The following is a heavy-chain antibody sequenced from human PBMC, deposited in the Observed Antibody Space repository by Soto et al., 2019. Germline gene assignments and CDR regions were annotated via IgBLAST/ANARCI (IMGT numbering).Heavy chain of an antibody. CDR1: GFTFSNYA. V-gene: IGHV3-23*01. CDR2: ISGSGGSR. D-gene: IGHD6-13*01. CDR3: AKEVLAAGGTSYFDY. J-gene: IGHJ4*02. Sequence: TGGSLRLSCAASGFTFSNYALSWVRQAPGKGLEWVSAISGSGGSRYFADSVKGRFTISRDNSKNTLYLQMNSLRAEDTASYFCAKEVLAAGGTSYFDYWGQGTLVTVSS.